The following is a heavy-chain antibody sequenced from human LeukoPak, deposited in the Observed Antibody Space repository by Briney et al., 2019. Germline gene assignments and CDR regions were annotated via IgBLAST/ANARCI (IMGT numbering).Heavy chain of an antibody. CDR3: AREDYYDSSGYYPRGWYYFDY. J-gene: IGHJ4*02. CDR2: IYYSGST. CDR1: GGSISSYY. D-gene: IGHD3-22*01. Sequence: PSETLPLTCTVSGGSISSYYWSWIRQPPGKGLEWIGYIYYSGSTNYNPSLKSRVTISVDTSKNQFSLKLSSVTAADTAVYYCAREDYYDSSGYYPRGWYYFDYWGQGTLVTVSS. V-gene: IGHV4-59*01.